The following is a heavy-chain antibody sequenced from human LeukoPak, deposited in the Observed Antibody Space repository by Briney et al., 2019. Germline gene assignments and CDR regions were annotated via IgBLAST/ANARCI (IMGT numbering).Heavy chain of an antibody. CDR2: INSDGSST. Sequence: GGSLRLSCAASGFTFSSYWMHWVRPAPGKGGGWVSRINSDGSSTSYADSVKGRFTISRDNAKNTLYLQMNSLRAEDTAVYYCARGNYYGMDVWGQGTTVTVSS. J-gene: IGHJ6*02. V-gene: IGHV3-74*01. CDR3: ARGNYYGMDV. CDR1: GFTFSSYW.